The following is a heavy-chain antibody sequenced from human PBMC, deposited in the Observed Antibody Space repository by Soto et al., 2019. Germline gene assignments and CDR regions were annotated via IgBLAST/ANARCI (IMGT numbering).Heavy chain of an antibody. CDR1: GYSFTSYW. Sequence: GESLKISCKGSGYSFTSYWISWVRQMPGKGLEWMGRIDPSDSYTNYSPSFQGHVTISADKSISTAYLQWSSLKASDTAMYYCATAVAGTVYYYYGMDVWGQGTTVTVSS. V-gene: IGHV5-10-1*01. J-gene: IGHJ6*02. CDR3: ATAVAGTVYYYYGMDV. D-gene: IGHD6-19*01. CDR2: IDPSDSYT.